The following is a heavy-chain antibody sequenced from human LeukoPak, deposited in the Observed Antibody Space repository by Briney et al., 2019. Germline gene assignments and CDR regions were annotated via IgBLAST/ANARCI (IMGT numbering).Heavy chain of an antibody. CDR3: ARDAAAALLHY. D-gene: IGHD3-3*01. CDR2: INAGNSNT. CDR1: GFTFSSYG. J-gene: IGHJ4*02. Sequence: GGSLRLSCAASGFTFSSYGMHWVRQAPGKGLEWMGWINAGNSNTKYSQKFQGRVTITRDTSASTAYMELSSLRSEDTAVYYCARDAAAALLHYWGQGTLVTVSS. V-gene: IGHV1-3*01.